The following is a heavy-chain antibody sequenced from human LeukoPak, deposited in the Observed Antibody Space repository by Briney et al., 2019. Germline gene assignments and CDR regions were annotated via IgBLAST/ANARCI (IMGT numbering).Heavy chain of an antibody. CDR3: ARDYSNFWSGYNHAIPQGHLGWFDP. CDR1: GYTFTSYY. V-gene: IGHV1-46*01. Sequence: GASVKVSCKASGYTFTSYYMHWVRQAPGQGLEWMGIINPSGGSTSYAQKFQGRVTMTRDTSTSTVYMELSSLRSEDTAVYYCARDYSNFWSGYNHAIPQGHLGWFDPWGQGTLVTVSS. D-gene: IGHD3-3*01. J-gene: IGHJ5*02. CDR2: INPSGGST.